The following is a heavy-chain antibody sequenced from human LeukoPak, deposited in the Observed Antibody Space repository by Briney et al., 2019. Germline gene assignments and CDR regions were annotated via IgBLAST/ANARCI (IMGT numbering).Heavy chain of an antibody. D-gene: IGHD4-17*01. CDR3: ARDYGDYFDY. J-gene: IGHJ4*02. CDR2: IYYSGST. CDR1: GGSISNYY. Sequence: PSETLSLTCTVSGGSISNYYWSWIRQPPGKGLEWIGYIYYSGSTNYNPSLRSRVIISVVTSKNQFSLKLSSVAAADTAVYYCARDYGDYFDYWGQGTLVTVSS. V-gene: IGHV4-59*01.